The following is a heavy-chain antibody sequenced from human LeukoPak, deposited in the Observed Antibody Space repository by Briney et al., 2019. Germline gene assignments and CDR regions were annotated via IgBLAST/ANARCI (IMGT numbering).Heavy chain of an antibody. CDR1: GFTFSSYA. Sequence: PGRSLRLSCAASGFTFSSYAMHWVRQAPGKGLEWVAVISYDGSNKYYADSVKGRFTISRDDAKNTLYLQMSSLRAEDTAVYYCATVFDYWGQGTLVTVSS. CDR3: ATVFDY. CDR2: ISYDGSNK. J-gene: IGHJ4*02. V-gene: IGHV3-30*14. D-gene: IGHD4-17*01.